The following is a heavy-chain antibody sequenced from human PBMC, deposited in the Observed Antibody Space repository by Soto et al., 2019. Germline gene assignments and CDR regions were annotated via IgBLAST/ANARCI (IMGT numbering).Heavy chain of an antibody. CDR1: VGSISSSRW. V-gene: IGHV4-4*02. J-gene: IGHJ4*02. Sequence: QVQLQESGPGLVKPSGTLSLTCAVSVGSISSSRWWSWVRKTPGKGLEWIGEIYHSGSTNYNPSLKSRVTISVDKSKNQFSLKLSSVTAADTAVYSCARTPWDGYTGYYFDYWGQGTLVTVSS. D-gene: IGHD5-12*01. CDR2: IYHSGST. CDR3: ARTPWDGYTGYYFDY.